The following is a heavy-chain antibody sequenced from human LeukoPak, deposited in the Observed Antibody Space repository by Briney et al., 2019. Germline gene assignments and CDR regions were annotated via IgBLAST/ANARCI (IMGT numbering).Heavy chain of an antibody. D-gene: IGHD3-22*01. V-gene: IGHV3-30*03. CDR3: YDSSSDY. CDR1: GFTFSSYG. CDR2: ISYDGSNK. J-gene: IGHJ4*02. Sequence: GGSLRLSCAASGFTFSSYGMHWVRQAPGKGLEWVAVISYDGSNKYYADSVKGRFAISRDNSKNTLYLQMNSQRAEDTAVYYCYDSSSDYWGQGTLVTVSS.